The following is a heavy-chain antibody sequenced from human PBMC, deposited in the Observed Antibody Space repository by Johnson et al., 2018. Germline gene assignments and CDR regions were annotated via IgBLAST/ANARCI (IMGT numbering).Heavy chain of an antibody. CDR3: ARGKPHNGGNPYYDYYMDV. CDR1: GFTVSSNY. Sequence: VQLVQSGGGLVQPGGSLRLSCAASGFTVSSNYMSWVRQSPGKGLEWVSVIFSGGSTYYADSVKGRFTISRANSKNTLYHQMNSLRDEETAVDYCARGKPHNGGNPYYDYYMDVGGNGTTVTVSS. V-gene: IGHV3-66*02. D-gene: IGHD4-23*01. J-gene: IGHJ6*03. CDR2: IFSGGST.